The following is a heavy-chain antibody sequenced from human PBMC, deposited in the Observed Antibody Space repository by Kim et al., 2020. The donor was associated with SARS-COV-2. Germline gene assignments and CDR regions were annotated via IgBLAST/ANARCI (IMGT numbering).Heavy chain of an antibody. D-gene: IGHD6-13*01. CDR1: GFTFSSYG. V-gene: IGHV3-30*18. CDR3: AKDQLRGAAAV. CDR2: ISYDGSNK. J-gene: IGHJ4*02. Sequence: GGSLRLSCAASGFTFSSYGMHWVRQAPGKGLEWVAVISYDGSNKYYADSVKGRFTISRDNSKNTLYLQMNSLRAEDTAVYYCAKDQLRGAAAVWGQGTLVTVSS.